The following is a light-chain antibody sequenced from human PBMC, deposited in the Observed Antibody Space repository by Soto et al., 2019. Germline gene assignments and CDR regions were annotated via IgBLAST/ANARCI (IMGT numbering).Light chain of an antibody. CDR3: MQGTHWPPYT. CDR1: QSLAYSDGNTY. Sequence: DVVMTQSPLSLPVTLGQPASISCRSSQSLAYSDGNTYLNWFQQRPGQSPSHLIYKVSNRDSGVPDRFGGSGSGTDFTLKISRVEAEDVGVYYCMQGTHWPPYTFGQGTKLEIK. J-gene: IGKJ2*01. CDR2: KVS. V-gene: IGKV2-30*01.